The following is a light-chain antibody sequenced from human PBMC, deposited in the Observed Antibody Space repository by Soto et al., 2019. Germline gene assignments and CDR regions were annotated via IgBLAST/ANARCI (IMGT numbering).Light chain of an antibody. CDR2: GAS. V-gene: IGKV3-20*01. CDR3: QQYNSYPLT. J-gene: IGKJ4*01. CDR1: QSVSSSY. Sequence: EIVLTQSPGTLSLSPGERATLSCRASQSVSSSYLAWYQQKPGRAPRLLIYGASTRVTGIPARFSGSGSGTEFTLTISSLQPDDFATYYCQQYNSYPLTFGGGTKVDI.